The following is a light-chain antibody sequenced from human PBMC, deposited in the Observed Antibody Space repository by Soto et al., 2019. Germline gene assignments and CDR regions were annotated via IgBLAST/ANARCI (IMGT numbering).Light chain of an antibody. CDR3: QQRSNWPPYT. CDR2: NAS. V-gene: IGKV3-11*01. J-gene: IGKJ2*01. CDR1: QSISSY. Sequence: IVLTQSPATLSLSPGERATLSCRASQSISSYLAWYQQKPGQAPRLLIYNASNRATCIPARFSGGGSGTDLTLTISSLEPEDFAVYSCQQRSNWPPYTFGQGTKLEIK.